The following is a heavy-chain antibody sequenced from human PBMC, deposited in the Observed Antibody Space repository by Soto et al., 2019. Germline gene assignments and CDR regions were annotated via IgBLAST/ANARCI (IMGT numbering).Heavy chain of an antibody. Sequence: QLQLQESGPGLVRPSETLSLTCSVSGGSITSRSSYWAWIRQPPGKGLEWIGTFFSGSTFSNPSLRSRVTISKDTSRNQFSLKLTFVAATDTAMYYCATTRGLAVGGSFNYWGQGALVTVSS. V-gene: IGHV4-39*01. D-gene: IGHD6-13*01. CDR2: FFSGST. J-gene: IGHJ4*02. CDR1: GGSITSRSSY. CDR3: ATTRGLAVGGSFNY.